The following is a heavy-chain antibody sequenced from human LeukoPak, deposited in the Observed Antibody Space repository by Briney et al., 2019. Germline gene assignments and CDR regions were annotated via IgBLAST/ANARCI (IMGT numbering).Heavy chain of an antibody. V-gene: IGHV3-48*03. CDR2: ISSSGSTT. J-gene: IGHJ4*02. Sequence: SGGSLRLSCIGSGLTFNNYEMNWVRQAPGKGLEWLSYISSSGSTTEYADSLKGRFTISRDNAKNSLYLQMNSLRAEDTAFYYCASRPPPHRGPFDFWGQGTLVAVSS. CDR3: ASRPPPHRGPFDF. CDR1: GLTFNNYE.